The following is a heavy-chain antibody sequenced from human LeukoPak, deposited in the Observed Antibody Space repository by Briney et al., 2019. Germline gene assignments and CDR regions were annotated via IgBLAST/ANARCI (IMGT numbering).Heavy chain of an antibody. V-gene: IGHV1-18*01. J-gene: IGHJ6*02. CDR2: ISAYDGNT. CDR3: ARRQYYDFWSGYYYYYYGMDV. D-gene: IGHD3-3*01. CDR1: GYTFTSYG. Sequence: GASVKVSCKASGYTFTSYGISWVRQAPGQGLEWMGWISAYDGNTNYAQKLQGRVTMTTDTSTSTAYMELRSLRSDDTAVYYCARRQYYDFWSGYYYYYYGMDVWGQGTTVTVSS.